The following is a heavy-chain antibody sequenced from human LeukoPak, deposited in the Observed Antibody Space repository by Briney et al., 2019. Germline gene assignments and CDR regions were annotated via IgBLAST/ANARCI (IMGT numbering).Heavy chain of an antibody. V-gene: IGHV3-30*02. J-gene: IGHJ4*02. CDR2: IRYDGSNK. Sequence: GGSLRLSCAASGFTFSSYGMHWVRQAPGKGLEWVAFIRYDGSNKYYADSVKGRFTISRDNSKNTLYLQMNSLRAEDTAVYYCAKGGTTYYYDSSGYGDDYWGQGTLVTVSS. CDR1: GFTFSSYG. CDR3: AKGGTTYYYDSSGYGDDY. D-gene: IGHD3-22*01.